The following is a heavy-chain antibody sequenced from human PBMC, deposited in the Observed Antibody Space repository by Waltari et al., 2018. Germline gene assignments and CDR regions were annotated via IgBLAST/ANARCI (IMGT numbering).Heavy chain of an antibody. J-gene: IGHJ4*02. CDR3: VRGGGWYLNYFDY. CDR1: GDSVSSTSAA. Sequence: QVQLQQSGPGLVKPSQTLSLTCAISGDSVSSTSAAWNWIRQSPSRGLEWLGMTYNRSKWYKDYAVSVKSRITINPDTSKNQFSLQLNSVTPEDTAVYYCVRGGGWYLNYFDYWGQGTLVTVSS. CDR2: TYNRSKWYK. V-gene: IGHV6-1*01. D-gene: IGHD1-20*01.